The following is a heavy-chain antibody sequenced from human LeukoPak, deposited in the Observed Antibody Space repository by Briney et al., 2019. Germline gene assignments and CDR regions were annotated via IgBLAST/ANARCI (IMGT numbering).Heavy chain of an antibody. Sequence: GGSLRLSCAASGFTFSSYAMSWVRQVPGKGLEWVSAISGSGGSTYYADSVKGRFTISRDNSKNTLYLQMNSLRAEDTAVYYCATNPNLRYCSSTSCPQAIWGQGTMVTVSS. V-gene: IGHV3-23*01. J-gene: IGHJ3*02. D-gene: IGHD2-2*01. CDR3: ATNPNLRYCSSTSCPQAI. CDR2: ISGSGGST. CDR1: GFTFSSYA.